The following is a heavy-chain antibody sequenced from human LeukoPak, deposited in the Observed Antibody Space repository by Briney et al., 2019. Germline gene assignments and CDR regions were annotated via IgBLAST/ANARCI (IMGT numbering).Heavy chain of an antibody. V-gene: IGHV3-7*01. J-gene: IGHJ3*02. CDR1: GFTFSSYW. CDR2: IKQDGSDK. Sequence: GGSLRPSCVASGFTFSSYWMSWVRQAPGKGLEWVANIKQDGSDKYYVDSVKGRFTISRDNAKNSLYLQMNSLRAEDTAVYYCARDVHCSGGSCYPDAFDIWGQGTMVTVSS. D-gene: IGHD2-15*01. CDR3: ARDVHCSGGSCYPDAFDI.